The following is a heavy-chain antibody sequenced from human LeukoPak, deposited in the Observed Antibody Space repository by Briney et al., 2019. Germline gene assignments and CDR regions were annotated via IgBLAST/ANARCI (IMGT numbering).Heavy chain of an antibody. V-gene: IGHV4-34*01. D-gene: IGHD2-2*01. Sequence: SETLSLTCAVDGGSFSGYYWSWIRQPPGKGLEWIGEINHSGSTNYNPSLKSRVTISVDTSKNQFSLKLSSVTAADTAVYYCASPQCSSTSCYFDYWGQGTLVTVSS. CDR3: ASPQCSSTSCYFDY. CDR2: INHSGST. CDR1: GGSFSGYY. J-gene: IGHJ4*02.